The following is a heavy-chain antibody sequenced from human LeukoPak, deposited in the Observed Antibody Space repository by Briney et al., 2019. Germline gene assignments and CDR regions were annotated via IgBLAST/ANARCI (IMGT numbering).Heavy chain of an antibody. CDR2: INPNSGGT. Sequence: GASVKVSCKTSGYTFTGYYIHWVRQAPGQGLEWMGWINPNSGGTNYAQNFQGRVTMTRDTSINTAYMELGRLRSDGTAVYYCARSPGLDTAVVSRPWGQGTLITVSS. D-gene: IGHD5-18*01. CDR1: GYTFTGYY. J-gene: IGHJ5*02. V-gene: IGHV1-2*02. CDR3: ARSPGLDTAVVSRP.